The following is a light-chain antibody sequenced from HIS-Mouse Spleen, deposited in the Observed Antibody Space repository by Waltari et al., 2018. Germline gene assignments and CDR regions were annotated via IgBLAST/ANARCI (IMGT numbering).Light chain of an antibody. CDR3: SSYAGSNNSLYV. V-gene: IGLV2-8*01. J-gene: IGLJ1*01. Sequence: QSALTQPPSASGSPGQSVTISCTGTSSDVGGYNYVSWYQQHPGKPPKLVIYEVSKRPSGGPDLFSGSKSGNTAALTVSGLQAEDEADYYCSSYAGSNNSLYVFGTGTKVTVL. CDR1: SSDVGGYNY. CDR2: EVS.